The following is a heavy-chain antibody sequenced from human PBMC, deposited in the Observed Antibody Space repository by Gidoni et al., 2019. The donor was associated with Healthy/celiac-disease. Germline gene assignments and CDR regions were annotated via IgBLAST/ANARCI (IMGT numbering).Heavy chain of an antibody. CDR3: AREHSSGYYPDY. Sequence: QVQLVQSVAEVKKPGSSVQVSCKASGGTFSSYAISWVRQAPGQGLEWMGGIIPIFGTANYAQKFQGRVTITDEKSTRTAYMELSSLRSEDTAVYYCAREHSSGYYPDYWGQGTLVTVSS. V-gene: IGHV1-69*06. CDR1: GGTFSSYA. CDR2: IIPIFGTA. D-gene: IGHD3-22*01. J-gene: IGHJ4*02.